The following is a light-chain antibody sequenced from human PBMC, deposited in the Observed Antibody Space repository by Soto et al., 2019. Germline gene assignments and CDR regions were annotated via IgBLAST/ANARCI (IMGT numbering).Light chain of an antibody. CDR3: LSYAGSYNFV. Sequence: QSVLTQPRSVSGSPGQSITISCTGSSSDVGSYNYVSWYQQHPGQAPKFMIYDVNKWPSGVSHRFSGSKSGNTASLTISGLQADDEADYYCLSYAGSYNFVFGSGTKLTVL. CDR1: SSDVGSYNY. V-gene: IGLV2-11*01. J-gene: IGLJ1*01. CDR2: DVN.